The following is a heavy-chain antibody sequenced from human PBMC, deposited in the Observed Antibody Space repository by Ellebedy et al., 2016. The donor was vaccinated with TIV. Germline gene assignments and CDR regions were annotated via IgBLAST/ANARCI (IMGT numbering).Heavy chain of an antibody. V-gene: IGHV3-11*01. J-gene: IGHJ5*02. Sequence: GGSLRLSCAASGFIFSDYYMIWIRQAPGKGLECVSYITSSGSPTYYADSVRGRFTISRDNAKNSLYLQMNSLRADDTAVYYCARDTRFIDQRHNWFDPWGQGAQVTVSS. CDR2: ITSSGSPT. CDR1: GFIFSDYY. D-gene: IGHD6-25*01. CDR3: ARDTRFIDQRHNWFDP.